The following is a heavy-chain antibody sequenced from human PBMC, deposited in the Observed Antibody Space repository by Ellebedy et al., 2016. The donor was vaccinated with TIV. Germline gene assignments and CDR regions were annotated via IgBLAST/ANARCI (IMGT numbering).Heavy chain of an antibody. Sequence: GGSLRLXCAASGFTFSNYAMSWARQAPGKGLEWVSAISGSGGSTYYADSVKGRFTISRDNSKNTLYLQMNSLRAEDTAVYYCAKGGSWRDYSDSSGLYNFDYWGQGTLVTVSS. V-gene: IGHV3-23*01. CDR1: GFTFSNYA. CDR2: ISGSGGST. J-gene: IGHJ4*02. CDR3: AKGGSWRDYSDSSGLYNFDY. D-gene: IGHD3-22*01.